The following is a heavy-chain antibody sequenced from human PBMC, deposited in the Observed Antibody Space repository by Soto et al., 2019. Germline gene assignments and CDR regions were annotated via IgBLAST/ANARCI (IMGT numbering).Heavy chain of an antibody. Sequence: QVQLVESGGGVVQPGRSLRLSCAASGFTFSSYAMHWVRQAPGKGLEWVAVISYDGSNKYYADSVKGRFTISRDNSKNTLSLQMNSLRAEDTAVYYCASRSSGWYALPYYYYGMDVWGQGTTVTVSS. J-gene: IGHJ6*02. CDR1: GFTFSSYA. V-gene: IGHV3-30-3*01. D-gene: IGHD6-19*01. CDR3: ASRSSGWYALPYYYYGMDV. CDR2: ISYDGSNK.